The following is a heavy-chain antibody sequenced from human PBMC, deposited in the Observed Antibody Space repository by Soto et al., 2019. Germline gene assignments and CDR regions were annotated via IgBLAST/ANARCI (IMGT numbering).Heavy chain of an antibody. D-gene: IGHD4-17*01. CDR3: ALVTTVEPSYYFDY. J-gene: IGHJ4*02. Sequence: QITLKESGPTLVKPTQTLTLTCTFSGFSLSTSGVGVGWIRQPPGKALEWLALIYWDDDKRYSPSLKSRLTIXKXTXKNQVVLTMTNMDPVDTATYYCALVTTVEPSYYFDYWGQGTLVTVSS. V-gene: IGHV2-5*02. CDR1: GFSLSTSGVG. CDR2: IYWDDDK.